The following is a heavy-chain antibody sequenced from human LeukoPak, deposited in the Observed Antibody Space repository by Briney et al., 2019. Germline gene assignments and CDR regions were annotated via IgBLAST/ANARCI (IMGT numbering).Heavy chain of an antibody. CDR3: ARSGRYNFGFDY. J-gene: IGHJ4*02. V-gene: IGHV1-18*01. CDR1: GYSFNTYG. CDR2: ISVDNGNT. Sequence: ASVKVSCKASGYSFNTYGITWVRQAPGQGLEWMGWISVDNGNTDYAQNLQGRVTMTTDKPMSTAYMELRSLISGDTAVYYCARSGRYNFGFDYWGQGTLVTVS. D-gene: IGHD5-18*01.